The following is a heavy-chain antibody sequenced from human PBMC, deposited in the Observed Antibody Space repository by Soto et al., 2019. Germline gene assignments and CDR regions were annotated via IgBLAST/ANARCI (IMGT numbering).Heavy chain of an antibody. CDR3: LKDGLTSLFGLVYDGSNI. D-gene: IGHD3-3*01. J-gene: IGHJ3*02. V-gene: IGHV3-9*01. CDR2: VTWNSGNI. CDR1: GFTFGDYG. Sequence: EVQLVESGGGLVQPGRSLRLSRVASGFTFGDYGMHWVRQAPGRGPEWVSGVTWNSGNIAYAETVKGRFTISRDNAKNSLYLQMNSLRAEDTALYYRLKDGLTSLFGLVYDGSNIWGHGTMVIVSS.